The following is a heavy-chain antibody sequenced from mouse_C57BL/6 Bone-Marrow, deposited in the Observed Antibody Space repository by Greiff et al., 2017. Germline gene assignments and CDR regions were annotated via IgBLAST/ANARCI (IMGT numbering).Heavy chain of an antibody. J-gene: IGHJ3*01. CDR2: IDPSDSYT. D-gene: IGHD1-1*01. V-gene: IGHV1-59*01. CDR3: ARSRGSSSFAY. Sequence: QVQLQQPGAELVRPGTSVKLSCKASGYTFTSYWMHWVKQRPGQGLEWIGVIDPSDSYTNYNQKFKGKATLTVDTSSSTAYMQLSRLTSEDSAFYYCARSRGSSSFAYWGQGTLVTVSA. CDR1: GYTFTSYW.